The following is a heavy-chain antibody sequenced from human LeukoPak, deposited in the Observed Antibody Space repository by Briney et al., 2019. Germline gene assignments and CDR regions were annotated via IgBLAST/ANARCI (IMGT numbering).Heavy chain of an antibody. CDR1: GGTFSSYA. D-gene: IGHD3-10*01. Sequence: ASVKVSCKASGGTFSSYAISWVRQAPGQGLEWXXXXXXXXGTANYAQKSQGRVTITADKSTSTAYMELSSLRSEDTAVYYCARYFFSGSGSYYSPSVYYYGMDVWGKGTTVTVSS. J-gene: IGHJ6*04. CDR2: XXXXXGTA. CDR3: ARYFFSGSGSYYSPSVYYYGMDV. V-gene: IGHV1-69*06.